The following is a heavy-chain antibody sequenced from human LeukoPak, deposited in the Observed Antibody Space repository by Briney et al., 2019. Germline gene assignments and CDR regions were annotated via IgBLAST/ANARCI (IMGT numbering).Heavy chain of an antibody. Sequence: SETLSLTCSVSGGSINIYYWSWIRQPAGKGLEWIGRIYTSGSTNYKPSLKSRVTMSVDTSKNQISLKLSSVTAADTAVYYCAREVYCSSTSCYSGFDYWGQGTLVTVSS. J-gene: IGHJ4*02. CDR3: AREVYCSSTSCYSGFDY. CDR1: GGSINIYY. V-gene: IGHV4-4*07. D-gene: IGHD2-2*02. CDR2: IYTSGST.